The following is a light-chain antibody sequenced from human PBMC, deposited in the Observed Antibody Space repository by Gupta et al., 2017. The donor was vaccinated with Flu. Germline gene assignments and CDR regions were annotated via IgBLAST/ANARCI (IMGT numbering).Light chain of an antibody. Sequence: DIGVRYSVHWYQQFPGTAANLLISGDNYRPSGGPDRCSGSSSGASASLAITGLQADDEADYYCQSYGNSRSGSWVFGGGTKLTVL. CDR3: QSYGNSRSGSWV. J-gene: IGLJ3*02. CDR1: DIGVRYS. V-gene: IGLV1-40*01. CDR2: GDN.